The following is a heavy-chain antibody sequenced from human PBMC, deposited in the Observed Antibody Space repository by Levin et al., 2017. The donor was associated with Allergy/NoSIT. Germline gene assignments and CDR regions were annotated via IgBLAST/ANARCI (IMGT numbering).Heavy chain of an antibody. Sequence: LRLSCTVSGGSISSGGYYWSWIRQHPGKGLEWIGYIYYSGSTYYNPSLKSRVTISVDTSKNQFSLKLSSVTAADTAVYYCARAWTLERFDPWGQGTLVTVSS. CDR2: IYYSGST. CDR1: GGSISSGGYY. CDR3: ARAWTLERFDP. V-gene: IGHV4-31*03. D-gene: IGHD3/OR15-3a*01. J-gene: IGHJ5*02.